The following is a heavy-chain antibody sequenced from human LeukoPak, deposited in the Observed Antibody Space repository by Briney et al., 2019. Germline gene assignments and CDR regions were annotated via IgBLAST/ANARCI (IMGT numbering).Heavy chain of an antibody. J-gene: IGHJ6*02. V-gene: IGHV4-59*01. CDR3: ARDTSPNTGYYDFWSGYYRYYGMDV. CDR1: GGSISSYH. D-gene: IGHD3-3*01. CDR2: IDHSGRT. Sequence: SETLSLTCTVSGGSISSYHWSWIRQPPGKGLEWIGYIDHSGRTNYNPALESRVTISVDTSKNQFSLKLSSVTAADTAVYYCARDTSPNTGYYDFWSGYYRYYGMDVWGQGTTVTVSS.